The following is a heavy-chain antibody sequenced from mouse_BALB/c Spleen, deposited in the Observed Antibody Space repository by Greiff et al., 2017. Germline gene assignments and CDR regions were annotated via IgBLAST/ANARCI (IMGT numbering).Heavy chain of an antibody. D-gene: IGHD2-4*01. Sequence: EVKLVESGGGLVKPGGSLKLSCAASGFAFSSYDMSWVRQTPEKRLEWVAYISSGGGSTYYPDTVKGRFTISRDNAKNTLYLQMSSLKSEDTAMYYCASVDYAFDYWGQGTTLTVSS. CDR2: ISSGGGST. CDR3: ASVDYAFDY. CDR1: GFAFSSYD. V-gene: IGHV5-12-1*01. J-gene: IGHJ2*01.